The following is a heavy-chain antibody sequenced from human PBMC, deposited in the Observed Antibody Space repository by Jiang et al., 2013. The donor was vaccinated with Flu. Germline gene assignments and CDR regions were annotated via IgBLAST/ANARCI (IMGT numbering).Heavy chain of an antibody. CDR2: IYPGDSDT. CDR1: GYSFTSYW. V-gene: IGHV5-51*01. Sequence: GAEVKKPGESLKISCKGSGYSFTSYWIGWVRQMPGKGLEWMGIIYPGDSDTRYSPSFQGQVTISADKSISTAYLQWSSLKASDTAMYYCAREGLPQDYYYYGMDVWGQGTLVTVSS. J-gene: IGHJ6*02. D-gene: IGHD5-12*01. CDR3: AREGLPQDYYYYGMDV.